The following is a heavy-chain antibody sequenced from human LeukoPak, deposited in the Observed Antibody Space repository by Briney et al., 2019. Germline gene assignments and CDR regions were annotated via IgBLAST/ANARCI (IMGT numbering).Heavy chain of an antibody. CDR2: ISVSGNT. J-gene: IGHJ6*03. CDR1: GFTLSSYA. V-gene: IGHV3-23*01. D-gene: IGHD4-17*01. CDR3: TTGGHGDYVNFRYYYYMDV. Sequence: GGSLRLSCAASGFTLSSYAMSWVRQGPGKGLEWVSAISVSGNTYHADSVKGRFTISRDSSKNTLYLQMNSLKTEDTAVYYCTTGGHGDYVNFRYYYYMDVWGKGTTVTVSS.